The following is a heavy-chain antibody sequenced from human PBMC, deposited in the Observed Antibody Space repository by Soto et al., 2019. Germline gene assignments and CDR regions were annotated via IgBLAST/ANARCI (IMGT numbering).Heavy chain of an antibody. Sequence: GESLKISCKGSGYSFPSYWIGWVRQMPGKGLEWMGIIYPGDSDTRYSPSFQGQVAFSADKSISTAYLQWTSLKASDTAIYHCARRLSTGWFFDYWGRGTLVTVSS. CDR2: IYPGDSDT. D-gene: IGHD6-19*01. CDR1: GYSFPSYW. V-gene: IGHV5-51*01. J-gene: IGHJ4*02. CDR3: ARRLSTGWFFDY.